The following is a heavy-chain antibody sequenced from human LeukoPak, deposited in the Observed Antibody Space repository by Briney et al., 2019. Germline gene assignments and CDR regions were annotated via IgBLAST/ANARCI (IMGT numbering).Heavy chain of an antibody. CDR3: AIRLVLDAFDI. J-gene: IGHJ3*02. CDR1: GFTFSIYA. CDR2: ISGSGSST. V-gene: IGHV3-23*01. D-gene: IGHD4-17*01. Sequence: GGSLRLSCAASGFTFSIYAMSWVRQAPGKGLEWVSAISGSGSSTYYGDSVKGRFTIPRDNSKNTLYLQMNSLRAEDTAMYYCAIRLVLDAFDIWGQGTMVTVSS.